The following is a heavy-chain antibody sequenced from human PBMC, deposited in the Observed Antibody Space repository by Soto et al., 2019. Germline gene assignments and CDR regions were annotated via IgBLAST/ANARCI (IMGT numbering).Heavy chain of an antibody. CDR2: IYTSGST. D-gene: IGHD3-22*01. J-gene: IGHJ4*02. CDR3: ARDYYDSSGYYRYPDY. CDR1: GGSISSYY. Sequence: PSETLSLTCTVSGGSISSYYWSWIRQPAGKGLEWIGRIYTSGSTNYNPSLKSRVTMSVDTSKNQFSLKLSSVTAADTAVYYCARDYYDSSGYYRYPDYWGQGTLVTVSS. V-gene: IGHV4-4*07.